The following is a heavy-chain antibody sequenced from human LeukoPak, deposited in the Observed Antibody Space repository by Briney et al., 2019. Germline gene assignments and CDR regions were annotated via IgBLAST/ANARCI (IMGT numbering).Heavy chain of an antibody. CDR2: IYTSGST. D-gene: IGHD6-13*01. CDR1: GYSISSGYY. V-gene: IGHV4-61*02. J-gene: IGHJ4*02. Sequence: SETLSLTCTVSGYSISSGYYWGWIRQPAGKGLEWIGRIYTSGSTNYNPSLKSRVTISVDTSKNQFSLKLSSVTAADTAVYYCARDLAAAGAFDYWGQGTLVTVSS. CDR3: ARDLAAAGAFDY.